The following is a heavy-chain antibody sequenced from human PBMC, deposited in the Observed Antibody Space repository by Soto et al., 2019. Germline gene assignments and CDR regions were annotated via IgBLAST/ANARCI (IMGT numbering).Heavy chain of an antibody. V-gene: IGHV2-5*02. CDR1: GFSLSTSGVG. D-gene: IGHD2-21*01. Sequence: QITLKESGPTLVKPTQTLTLTCTFSGFSLSTSGVGVGWIRQPPGKALEWLALIYWDDDKRYSPSLKSRLTNIKSTXXNQVALTMTNMDPVDTATYYCAHIVEMATIEVVGYWGQGTLVTVSS. CDR3: AHIVEMATIEVVGY. CDR2: IYWDDDK. J-gene: IGHJ4*02.